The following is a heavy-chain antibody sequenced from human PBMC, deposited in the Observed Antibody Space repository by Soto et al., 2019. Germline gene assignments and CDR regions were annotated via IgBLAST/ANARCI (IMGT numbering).Heavy chain of an antibody. CDR2: INPNSGGT. CDR1: GYTFTGYY. Sequence: GASVKVSCKASGYTFTGYYMHWVRQAPGQGLEWMGWINPNSGGTNYAQKFQGRVTMTRDTSISTAYMELSRLRSDDTAVYYCARAYGGYVIYYGMDVWGQGTTVTVSS. V-gene: IGHV1-2*02. CDR3: ARAYGGYVIYYGMDV. D-gene: IGHD5-12*01. J-gene: IGHJ6*02.